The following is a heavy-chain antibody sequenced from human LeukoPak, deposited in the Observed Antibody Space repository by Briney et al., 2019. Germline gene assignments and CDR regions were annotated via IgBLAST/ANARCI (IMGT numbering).Heavy chain of an antibody. CDR2: ISADGDST. CDR3: AKRRYCTSASCHDFDY. V-gene: IGHV3-23*01. D-gene: IGHD2-2*01. J-gene: IGHJ4*02. Sequence: GGSLRLSCAASGFTFRSYAMNWVRQAPGKGLEWVSAISADGDSTYYADSVKGRFTISRDNSKNTLYLQMNGLRPGDTAVYYCAKRRYCTSASCHDFDYWGQGTLVTVSS. CDR1: GFTFRSYA.